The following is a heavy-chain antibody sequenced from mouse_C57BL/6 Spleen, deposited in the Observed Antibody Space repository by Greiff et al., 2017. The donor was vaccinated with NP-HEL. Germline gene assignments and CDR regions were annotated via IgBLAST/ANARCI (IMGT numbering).Heavy chain of an antibody. CDR1: GYTFTDYA. V-gene: IGHV1-67*01. CDR2: ISTYYVDA. D-gene: IGHD1-1*01. CDR3: ARDGDYYGSNPFAY. J-gene: IGHJ3*01. Sequence: VQLQQSGPELVRPGVSVKISCKGSGYTFTDYAMHWVKQSHAKGLEWIGVISTYYVDASYNQKFKDKATMTVDKSSSTAYMELARLTSEDSAVYYCARDGDYYGSNPFAYWGQGTLVTVSA.